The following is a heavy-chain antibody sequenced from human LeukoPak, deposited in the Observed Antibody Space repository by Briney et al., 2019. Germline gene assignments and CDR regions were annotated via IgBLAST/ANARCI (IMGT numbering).Heavy chain of an antibody. CDR3: AREYNSGPKQTDAFDI. D-gene: IGHD3-22*01. J-gene: IGHJ3*02. V-gene: IGHV3-74*01. CDR2: ISGDEIWT. CDR1: GFTLSNHW. Sequence: GSLRLSCAASGFTLSNHWMHWVRQAPGKGLVWVSRISGDEIWTSYADSVKGRFIISRDNAKDTLYLQMNSLRTEDTAVYYCAREYNSGPKQTDAFDIWGQGIMVTVSS.